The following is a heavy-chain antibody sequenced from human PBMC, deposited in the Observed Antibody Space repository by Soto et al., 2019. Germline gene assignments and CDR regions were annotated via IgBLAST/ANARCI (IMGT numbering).Heavy chain of an antibody. CDR3: TRVRPYEAFDY. D-gene: IGHD3-3*01. J-gene: IGHJ4*02. CDR1: GFTFGDYG. V-gene: IGHV3-49*03. Sequence: LRLSCTASGFTFGDYGVSWFRQAPGKGLEWVGFIRIKPYGGTTEYAASVKGRFTISRDDSKSIAYLQMNSLKTEDTAVYYCTRVRPYEAFDYWGQGTLVTVSS. CDR2: IRIKPYGGTT.